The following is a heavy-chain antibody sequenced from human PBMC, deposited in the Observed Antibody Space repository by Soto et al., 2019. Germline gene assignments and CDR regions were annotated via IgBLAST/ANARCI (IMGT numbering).Heavy chain of an antibody. CDR2: ISAYDGNT. J-gene: IGHJ6*01. CDR3: ARGGYYDSSGSRNYYYYGMNV. Sequence: QVQLVQSGAEVKKPGASVKVSCKASGYTFTSYGISWVRQAPGQGLEWLGWISAYDGNTNYAQILQGRVSMTTDTSASTANMELRSLRSDDTAVYYCARGGYYDSSGSRNYYYYGMNVW. CDR1: GYTFTSYG. V-gene: IGHV1-18*01. D-gene: IGHD3-22*01.